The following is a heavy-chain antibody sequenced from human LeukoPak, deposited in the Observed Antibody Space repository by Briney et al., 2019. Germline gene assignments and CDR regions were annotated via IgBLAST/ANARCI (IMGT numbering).Heavy chain of an antibody. CDR1: GYSFDNYW. CDR2: VYPGESST. Sequence: GESLKISCSGSGYSFDNYWIAWVRQVPGKGLEWMGIVYPGESSTKYSPSFQGQVTISVDRSINTAYLQWSSLTASDTAMYYCARLTDYYDSSGYYRNYNWFDPWGQGTLVTVSS. J-gene: IGHJ5*02. V-gene: IGHV5-51*01. CDR3: ARLTDYYDSSGYYRNYNWFDP. D-gene: IGHD3-22*01.